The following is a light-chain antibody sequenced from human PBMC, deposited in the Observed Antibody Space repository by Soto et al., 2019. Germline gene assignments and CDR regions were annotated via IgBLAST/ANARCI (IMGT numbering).Light chain of an antibody. CDR3: DSWDSSPHAV. Sequence: QPVLTQSSSASAFLGSSVKLTCTLSSGHSSYIIAWHQQQPGKAPRYLMKLEGSGSYNKGSGVPDRFSGSSSRAHRYLTIYRRQTEDEDAYYCDSWDSSPHAVLGEGTKLTV. CDR1: SGHSSYI. CDR2: LEGSGSY. J-gene: IGLJ2*01. V-gene: IGLV4-60*03.